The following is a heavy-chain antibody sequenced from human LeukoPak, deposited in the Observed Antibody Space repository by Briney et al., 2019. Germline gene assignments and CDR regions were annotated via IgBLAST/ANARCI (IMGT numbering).Heavy chain of an antibody. J-gene: IGHJ4*02. V-gene: IGHV4-34*01. CDR2: INHSGST. CDR1: GGSFSGYY. CDR3: AREGYCSTTSYCYFDS. D-gene: IGHD2-2*01. Sequence: NTSETLSLTCAVYGGSFSGYYWSWIRQPPGKGLEWIGEINHSGSTNYNPSLKSRVTISVDTSKNQFSLKLSSVTAADTAVYYCAREGYCSTTSYCYFDSWGQGTLVTVSS.